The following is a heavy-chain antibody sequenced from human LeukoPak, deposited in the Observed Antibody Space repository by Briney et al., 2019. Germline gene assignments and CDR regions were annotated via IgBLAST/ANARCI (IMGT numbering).Heavy chain of an antibody. D-gene: IGHD3-10*01. V-gene: IGHV4-4*02. Sequence: SKTLSLTCAVSGGSISSSNWWSWVRQPPGKGLEWIGEIYHSGSTNYNPSLKSRVTISVDKSKNQFSLKLSSVTAADTAVYYCAREATMVRGVISYYYYGMDVWGKGTTVTVSS. CDR1: GGSISSSNW. CDR3: AREATMVRGVISYYYYGMDV. J-gene: IGHJ6*04. CDR2: IYHSGST.